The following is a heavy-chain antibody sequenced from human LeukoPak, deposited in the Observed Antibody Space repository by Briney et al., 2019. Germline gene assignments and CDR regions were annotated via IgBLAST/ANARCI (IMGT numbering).Heavy chain of an antibody. V-gene: IGHV1-24*01. J-gene: IGHJ4*02. CDR3: ATLAGRIQLWFAFDY. D-gene: IGHD5-18*01. CDR1: GYTLTELS. Sequence: ASVKVSCKVSGYTLTELSMHWVRQAPVKGLEWMGGFDPEDGETIYAQKFQGRVTMTEDTSTDTAYMELSSLRSEDTAVYYCATLAGRIQLWFAFDYWGQGTLVTVSS. CDR2: FDPEDGET.